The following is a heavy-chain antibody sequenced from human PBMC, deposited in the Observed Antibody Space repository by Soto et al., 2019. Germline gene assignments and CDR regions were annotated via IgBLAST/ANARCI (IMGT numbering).Heavy chain of an antibody. CDR3: ARDQPLLWFGELFLPYYYHYGMDV. Sequence: QVQLVESGGGVVQPGRSLRLSCAASGFTFSSYAMHWVRQAPGKGLEWVAVISYDGSNKYYADSVKGRFTISRDNSKNTLYLQMNSLRAEDTAVYYCARDQPLLWFGELFLPYYYHYGMDVWGQGTTVTVSS. CDR1: GFTFSSYA. CDR2: ISYDGSNK. V-gene: IGHV3-30-3*01. J-gene: IGHJ6*02. D-gene: IGHD3-10*01.